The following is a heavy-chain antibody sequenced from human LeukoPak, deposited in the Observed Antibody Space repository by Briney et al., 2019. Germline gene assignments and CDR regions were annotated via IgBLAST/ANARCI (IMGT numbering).Heavy chain of an antibody. J-gene: IGHJ4*02. Sequence: PSETLSLTCAVYGGSFSGYYWSWIRQPPGKGLEWIGEINHSGSTNYNPSLKSRVTISVDTSKNQFSLKLSSVTAADTAVYYCARPGDGVTFDYWGQGTLVTVSS. CDR3: ARPGDGVTFDY. CDR1: GGSFSGYY. D-gene: IGHD7-27*01. V-gene: IGHV4-34*01. CDR2: INHSGST.